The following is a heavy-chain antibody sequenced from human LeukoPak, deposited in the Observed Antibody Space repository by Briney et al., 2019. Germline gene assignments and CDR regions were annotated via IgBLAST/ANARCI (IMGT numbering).Heavy chain of an antibody. CDR2: IWYDGSHQ. CDR1: GFTFRTYA. Sequence: PGRSLRLSCAASGFTFRTYAMHWVRQAPGKGLEWVAVIWYDGSHQYYADSLKGRFSISRDNSKNTLYLQINSLRAEDTAVYYCARDRGRSGYENDAFDIWGQGTRVTVSS. J-gene: IGHJ3*02. D-gene: IGHD5-12*01. V-gene: IGHV3-33*01. CDR3: ARDRGRSGYENDAFDI.